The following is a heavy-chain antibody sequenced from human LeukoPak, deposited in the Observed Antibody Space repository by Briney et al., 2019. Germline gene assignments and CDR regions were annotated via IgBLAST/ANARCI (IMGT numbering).Heavy chain of an antibody. CDR3: ATRPGMGINYFDL. CDR1: GFTASGSY. D-gene: IGHD1-1*01. J-gene: IGHJ2*01. V-gene: IGHV3-53*01. Sequence: PGGSLRLSCAASGFTASGSYMSWVRHAPGRGLECVSDIYRDGSTYRADSVKGRFTISRDNSRNTVYLEMNNLSAEDTAVYYCATRPGMGINYFDLWGRGTLVTVSS. CDR2: IYRDGST.